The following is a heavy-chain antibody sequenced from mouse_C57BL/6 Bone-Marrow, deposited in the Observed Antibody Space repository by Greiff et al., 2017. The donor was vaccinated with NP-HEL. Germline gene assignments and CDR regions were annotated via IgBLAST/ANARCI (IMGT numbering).Heavy chain of an antibody. D-gene: IGHD1-1*01. J-gene: IGHJ1*03. CDR2: IWRGGST. V-gene: IGHV2-5*01. Sequence: VKVVESGPGLVQPSQSLSITCTVSGFSLTSYGVHWVRQSPGKGLEWLGVIWRGGSTDYNAAFMSRLSITKDNSKSQVFFKMNSLQADDTAIYYCASYGSHWYFDVWGTGTTVTVSS. CDR3: ASYGSHWYFDV. CDR1: GFSLTSYG.